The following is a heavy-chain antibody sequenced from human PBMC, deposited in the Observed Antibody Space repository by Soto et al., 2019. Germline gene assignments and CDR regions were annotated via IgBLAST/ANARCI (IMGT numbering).Heavy chain of an antibody. V-gene: IGHV4-39*01. D-gene: IGHD2-15*01. CDR2: IYYSGST. CDR1: GGSISSSSYY. CDR3: ARRDCSGGSCSFDY. J-gene: IGHJ4*02. Sequence: SETLSLTCTVSGGSISSSSYYWGWIRQPPGKGLEWIGSIYYSGSTYYNPSLKSRVTISVDTSKNQFSLKLSSVTAADTAVYYCARRDCSGGSCSFDYWGQGTLVTVSS.